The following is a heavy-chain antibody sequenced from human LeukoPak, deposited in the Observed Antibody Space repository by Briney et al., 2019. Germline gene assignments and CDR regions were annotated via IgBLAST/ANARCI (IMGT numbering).Heavy chain of an antibody. CDR1: GFTFSSYW. J-gene: IGHJ4*02. V-gene: IGHV3-7*02. Sequence: PGGSLRLSCAASGFTFSSYWMSWVRQAPGKGLEWVANMNQDGSAKYYVDSVKGRFTISRDNAKNSLYLQMNSLRAEDTAVYYCASDSGSYRTFGYWGQGTLVTVSS. CDR3: ASDSGSYRTFGY. D-gene: IGHD1-26*01. CDR2: MNQDGSAK.